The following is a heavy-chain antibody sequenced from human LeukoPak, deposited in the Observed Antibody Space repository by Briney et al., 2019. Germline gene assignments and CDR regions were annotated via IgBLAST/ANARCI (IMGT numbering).Heavy chain of an antibody. Sequence: ASVKVSCKASGYTFTSYFMHWVRQAPGQGLEWMGIINPSSGNTNYAQKFQGRVTMTRDTSTSTVYMELSSLRSEDTAFYYCARDLAYYYGSGSFYSRDYWGQGTLITVSS. V-gene: IGHV1-46*01. CDR3: ARDLAYYYGSGSFYSRDY. J-gene: IGHJ4*02. CDR1: GYTFTSYF. D-gene: IGHD3-10*01. CDR2: INPSSGNT.